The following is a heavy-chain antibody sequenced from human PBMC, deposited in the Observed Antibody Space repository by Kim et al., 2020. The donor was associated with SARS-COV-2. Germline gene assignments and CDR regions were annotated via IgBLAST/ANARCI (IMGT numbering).Heavy chain of an antibody. V-gene: IGHV3-23*01. CDR1: GFIFNSHA. Sequence: GGSLRLSCEVSGFIFNSHAMSWVRQAPGKGPEWVSFISGSSGITFYADSVRGRFTISRDNSKNTLSLQMISLRAEDTAVYYCATMKGALLQNYALDVWGQGPTVTVSS. CDR2: ISGSSGIT. J-gene: IGHJ6*02. CDR3: ATMKGALLQNYALDV. D-gene: IGHD1-1*01.